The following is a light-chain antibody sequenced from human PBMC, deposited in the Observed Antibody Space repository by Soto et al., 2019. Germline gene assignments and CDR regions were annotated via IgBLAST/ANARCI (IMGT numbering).Light chain of an antibody. CDR2: EVS. CDR1: SSDIGGYHD. Sequence: QSVLTQPASVSGAPGQSITISCTGTSSDIGGYHDVSWYQQHPGKAPKLMIYEVSNRPSGVSDRFSGSRSGNTASLTISGLQAEDESDYYCISYTSRSTWVFGGGTKLTAL. CDR3: ISYTSRSTWV. V-gene: IGLV2-14*01. J-gene: IGLJ3*02.